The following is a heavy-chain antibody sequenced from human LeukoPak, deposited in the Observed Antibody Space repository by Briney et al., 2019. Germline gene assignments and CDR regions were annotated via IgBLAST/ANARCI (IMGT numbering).Heavy chain of an antibody. CDR2: MYTSGST. CDR3: ARKGIAEDY. D-gene: IGHD6-13*01. Sequence: SETLSLTCTVSGDSISSGSYYWAWIRQPAGKGLEWIGRMYTSGSTDYNPSLKSRVTISVDTSKNQFSLKLSSVTAADTAVYYCARKGIAEDYWGQGTLVTVSS. J-gene: IGHJ4*02. V-gene: IGHV4-61*02. CDR1: GDSISSGSYY.